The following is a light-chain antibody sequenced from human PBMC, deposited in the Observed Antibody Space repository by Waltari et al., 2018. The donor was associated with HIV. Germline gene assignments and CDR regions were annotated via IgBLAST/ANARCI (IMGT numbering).Light chain of an antibody. CDR1: TGAVTSGYY. V-gene: IGLV7-43*01. CDR2: STS. Sequence: QTVVTQEPSLTVSPVGTVTLTCASSTGAVTSGYYPNWFQQKPGQAPRALIDSTSNKHSWTPARFSGSLLGGKAALTLSGVQPEDEAEYYCLLYYGGAWVFGGGTKLTVL. J-gene: IGLJ3*02. CDR3: LLYYGGAWV.